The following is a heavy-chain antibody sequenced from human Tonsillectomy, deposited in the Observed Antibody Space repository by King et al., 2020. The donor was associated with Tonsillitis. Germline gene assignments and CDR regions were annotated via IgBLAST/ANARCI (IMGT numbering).Heavy chain of an antibody. V-gene: IGHV4-31*03. D-gene: IGHD3-3*01. J-gene: IGHJ6*02. Sequence: HVQLQESGPGLVKPSQTLSLTCTVSGSSISSGGYYWSWIRQHPGKGLEWIGYIYYSGSTYYNPSLKSRVTISVDTSKNQFSLKLSSVTAADTAVYYCAREHYDFWSGSGMDVWGQGTTVTVSS. CDR2: IYYSGST. CDR1: GSSISSGGYY. CDR3: AREHYDFWSGSGMDV.